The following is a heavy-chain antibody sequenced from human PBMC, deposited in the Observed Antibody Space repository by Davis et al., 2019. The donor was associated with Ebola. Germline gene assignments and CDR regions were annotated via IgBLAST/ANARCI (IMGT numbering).Heavy chain of an antibody. V-gene: IGHV1-18*01. Sequence: AASVKVSCKASGHTFTTYGISWVRQAPGQGLEWMGWISAYNGHTNYAQKLQGRVTMTTDTSTSTAYMGLRSLTSDDTAVYYCARLAYDFWSGHDSWGQGTLVTVSS. D-gene: IGHD3-3*01. CDR1: GHTFTTYG. J-gene: IGHJ4*02. CDR3: ARLAYDFWSGHDS. CDR2: ISAYNGHT.